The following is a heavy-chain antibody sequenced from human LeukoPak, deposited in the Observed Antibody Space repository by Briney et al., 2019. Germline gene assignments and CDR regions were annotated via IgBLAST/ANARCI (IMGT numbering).Heavy chain of an antibody. V-gene: IGHV1-69*04. J-gene: IGHJ6*02. CDR1: GGTFSSYA. D-gene: IGHD1-26*01. Sequence: GASVKVSCKASGGTFSSYAISWVRQAPGQGLEWVGRIIPILGIANYAQKFQGRVTITADKSTSTGYMELSSLRSEDTAVYYCARDGYVEGSGSPPLHYGMDVWGQGTTVTVSS. CDR3: ARDGYVEGSGSPPLHYGMDV. CDR2: IIPILGIA.